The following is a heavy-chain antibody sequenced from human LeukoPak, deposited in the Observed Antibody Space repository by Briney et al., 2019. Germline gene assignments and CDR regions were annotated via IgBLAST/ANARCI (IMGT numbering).Heavy chain of an antibody. V-gene: IGHV1-3*01. CDR2: IDGGNGDT. J-gene: IGHJ4*02. CDR3: ARDQSRDIRVDFDY. CDR1: GYNFFKYA. Sequence: ASVKVSCKTSGYNFFKYAIHLVRQAPGQRFEWMGWIDGGNGDTRFSQKFQDRVSFTRDTFATTVYMELTSLRSEDTAVYYCARDQSRDIRVDFDYWGQGTLVIVSS. D-gene: IGHD5-24*01.